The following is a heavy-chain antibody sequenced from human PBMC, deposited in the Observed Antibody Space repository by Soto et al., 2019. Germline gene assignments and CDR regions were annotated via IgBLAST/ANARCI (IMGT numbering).Heavy chain of an antibody. CDR3: ASCVRYSTHYYYYGMDV. Sequence: EVQLVESGGGLVQPGGSLRLSCAASGFTVSSNYMSWVRQAPGKGLEWVSVIYSGGSTYYADSVKGRFTISRDNSKNTLYLQMNSLRAEDTAVYYCASCVRYSTHYYYYGMDVWGQGTTVTVSS. V-gene: IGHV3-66*01. D-gene: IGHD6-13*01. J-gene: IGHJ6*02. CDR2: IYSGGST. CDR1: GFTVSSNY.